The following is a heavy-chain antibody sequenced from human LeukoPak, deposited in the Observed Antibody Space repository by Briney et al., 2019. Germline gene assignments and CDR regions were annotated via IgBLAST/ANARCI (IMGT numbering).Heavy chain of an antibody. D-gene: IGHD2-2*02. CDR1: GGTFSSYA. CDR3: AREEDSRYCSSTSCYIRDAFDI. Sequence: SVKVSCKASGGTFSSYAISWVRQAPGQGLEWMGGIIPIFGTANYAQKFQGRVTITADESTSTAYMELSSLRSEDTAVYYCAREEDSRYCSSTSCYIRDAFDIWGQGTMVTVSS. J-gene: IGHJ3*02. V-gene: IGHV1-69*13. CDR2: IIPIFGTA.